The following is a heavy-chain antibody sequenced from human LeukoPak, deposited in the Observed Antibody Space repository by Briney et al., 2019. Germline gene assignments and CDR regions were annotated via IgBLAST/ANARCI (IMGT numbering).Heavy chain of an antibody. J-gene: IGHJ4*02. CDR1: GGTFSSYA. V-gene: IGHV1-69*04. D-gene: IGHD6-19*01. CDR2: IIPILGIA. CDR3: ARGHSSGWGYYFDY. Sequence: SVKVSCKASGGTFSSYAISWVRQAPGQGLEWMGRIIPILGIANYAQKFQGRVTITADKSTSTAYMELSRLRSDDTAVYHCARGHSSGWGYYFDYWGQGTLVTVSS.